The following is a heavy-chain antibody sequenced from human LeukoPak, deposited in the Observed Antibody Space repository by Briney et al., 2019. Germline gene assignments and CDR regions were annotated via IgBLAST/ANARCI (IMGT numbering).Heavy chain of an antibody. Sequence: HPGGSLRLSCAASGVTVSSTYMSWVRQAPGKGLEWVSVIYSGGNIYYIESVKGRFTISRDTSKNTLYLQMNSLRAEDTAVYFCAGRHCSGGGCYFAGADPSDYWGQGTLVTVSS. CDR2: IYSGGNI. J-gene: IGHJ4*02. D-gene: IGHD2-15*01. CDR3: AGRHCSGGGCYFAGADPSDY. CDR1: GVTVSSTY. V-gene: IGHV3-53*01.